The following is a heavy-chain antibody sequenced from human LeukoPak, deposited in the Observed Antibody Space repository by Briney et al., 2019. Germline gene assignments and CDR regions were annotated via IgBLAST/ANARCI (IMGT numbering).Heavy chain of an antibody. CDR3: ARVFYGSGSYYKNWFDP. V-gene: IGHV1-18*01. Sequence: ASVKVSCKASGYTFTSYGISWVRQAPGQGLEWMGWISAYNGNTNYAQKLQGRVTMTTDTSTSTAYMELRSLRSDDTAVYYCARVFYGSGSYYKNWFDPWGQGTLVTVSS. CDR2: ISAYNGNT. D-gene: IGHD3-10*01. J-gene: IGHJ5*02. CDR1: GYTFTSYG.